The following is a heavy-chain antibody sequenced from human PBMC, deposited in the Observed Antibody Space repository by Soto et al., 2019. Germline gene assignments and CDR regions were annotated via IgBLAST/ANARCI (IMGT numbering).Heavy chain of an antibody. J-gene: IGHJ5*01. V-gene: IGHV4-39*01. D-gene: IGHD6-13*01. CDR2: MHYSGST. Sequence: SETLSLTCTVSGVSFRSSDYYWGWIRQPPTKGLEWIGSMHYSGSTFYNPSLKSRVTISVDTSKNQFSLKPTSVTAADTAVYYCARPGYSSNWYWFDSWGQGTLVTVSS. CDR3: ARPGYSSNWYWFDS. CDR1: GVSFRSSDYY.